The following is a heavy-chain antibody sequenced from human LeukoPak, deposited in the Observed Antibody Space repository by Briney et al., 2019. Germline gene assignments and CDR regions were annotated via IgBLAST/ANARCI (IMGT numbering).Heavy chain of an antibody. CDR1: GFTFSGSA. D-gene: IGHD3-10*01. CDR2: IRSKANHCAT. J-gene: IGHJ4*02. V-gene: IGHV3-73*01. CDR3: TRRADYSGSGSYSLHFDY. Sequence: GGSLRLSCVVSGFTFSGSAMHWVRHASGKLREWVGRIRSKANHCATAYAASVKGRFTISRDDSKNTAYLQMNSLKTDDTAVYYCTRRADYSGSGSYSLHFDYWGQGTLVTVSS.